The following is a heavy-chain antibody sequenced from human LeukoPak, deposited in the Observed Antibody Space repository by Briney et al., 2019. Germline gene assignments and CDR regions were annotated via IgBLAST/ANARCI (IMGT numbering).Heavy chain of an antibody. CDR2: ISGSGGST. Sequence: PGGSLRLSCAASGFTLSSYAMSWVRQAPGKGLEWVSAISGSGGSTYYADSVKGRFTISRDNSKNTLYLQMNSLRAEDTAVYYCAKDKSGAWWYYFDYWGQGTLVTVSS. CDR1: GFTLSSYA. V-gene: IGHV3-23*01. D-gene: IGHD2-8*02. J-gene: IGHJ4*02. CDR3: AKDKSGAWWYYFDY.